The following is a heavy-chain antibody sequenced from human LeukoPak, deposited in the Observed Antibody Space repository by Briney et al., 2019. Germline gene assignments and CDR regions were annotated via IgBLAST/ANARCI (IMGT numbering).Heavy chain of an antibody. CDR1: GFTFSSYG. D-gene: IGHD1-20*01. CDR2: IWFDGSNK. V-gene: IGHV3-30*02. J-gene: IGHJ3*02. Sequence: PGGSLRLSCAASGFTFSSYGMHWVRQAPGKGLEWVAVIWFDGSNKYYADSVKGRFTISRDNSKNTLYLQMNSLRAEDTAVYYCAKALTGNYAFDIWGQGTMVTVSS. CDR3: AKALTGNYAFDI.